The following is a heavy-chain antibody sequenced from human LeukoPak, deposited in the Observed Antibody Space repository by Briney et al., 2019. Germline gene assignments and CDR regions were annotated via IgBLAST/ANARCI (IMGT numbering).Heavy chain of an antibody. CDR1: GYSFTSYW. V-gene: IGHV5-51*01. D-gene: IGHD2-15*01. CDR3: ARRGVVVAYGMDV. CDR2: IYPGDSDT. Sequence: GESLKISCKGSGYSFTSYWIGWVRQMPGKGLEWMGIIYPGDSDTRYSPSFQGQVTTSADKSISTAYLQWSSLKASDTAMYYCARRGVVVAYGMDVWGQGTTVTVSS. J-gene: IGHJ6*02.